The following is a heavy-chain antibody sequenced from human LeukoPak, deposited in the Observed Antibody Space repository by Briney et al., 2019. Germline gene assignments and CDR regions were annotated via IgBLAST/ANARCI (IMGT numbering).Heavy chain of an antibody. CDR2: ISTSGGNT. Sequence: GASVKVSCKASGYTFTSYYMHWVRQAPGQGLEWMGIISTSGGNTGYAQKFQGRIIMTRDTSTSTVYLDLSSLRSDDTAVYYCARVWVGATKADYGYWGQGTLVTVSS. V-gene: IGHV1-46*01. CDR3: ARVWVGATKADYGY. CDR1: GYTFTSYY. D-gene: IGHD1-26*01. J-gene: IGHJ4*02.